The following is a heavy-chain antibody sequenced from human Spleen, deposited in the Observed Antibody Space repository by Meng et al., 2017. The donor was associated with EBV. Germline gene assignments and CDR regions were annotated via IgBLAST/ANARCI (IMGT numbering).Heavy chain of an antibody. D-gene: IGHD5-24*01. CDR2: INDGGYT. CDR3: ASQGDREGPVRY. J-gene: IGHJ4*02. CDR1: GGSFRDFY. Sequence: QVPPQPWRAGLFKPAPPLSLTCGFSGGSFRDFYWTWIRQPPGKGLECIGEINDGGYTIYSASLKSRITISVDTSKNQVSLKLNSVTAADTAMYYCASQGDREGPVRYWGQGTLVTVSS. V-gene: IGHV4-34*01.